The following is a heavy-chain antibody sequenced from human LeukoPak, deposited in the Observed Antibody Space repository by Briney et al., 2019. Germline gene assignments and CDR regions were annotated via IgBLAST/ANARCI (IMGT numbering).Heavy chain of an antibody. V-gene: IGHV3-23*01. CDR1: GFTFSSYA. CDR3: AKDLRGVVPAARGY. Sequence: GGSLRLSCAASGFTFSSYAMSWVRQAPGKGLEWVSAISGSGGSTYYADSVKGRFTISRDSSKNTLYLQMNSLRAEDTAVYYCAKDLRGVVPAARGYWGQGTLVTVSS. J-gene: IGHJ4*02. CDR2: ISGSGGST. D-gene: IGHD2-2*01.